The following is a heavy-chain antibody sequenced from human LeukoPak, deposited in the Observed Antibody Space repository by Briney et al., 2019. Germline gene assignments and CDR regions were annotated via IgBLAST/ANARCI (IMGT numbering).Heavy chain of an antibody. CDR2: LYSSGST. Sequence: SETLSLTCTVSGGSISSYYWSWIRQPPGKGLEWIGYLYSSGSTNYNPSLKGRVTISVDTSNSQFSLKLSSVTAADTAVYYCARGRCRGGSCHFDFWGQGALVTVSS. CDR3: ARGRCRGGSCHFDF. CDR1: GGSISSYY. V-gene: IGHV4-59*08. D-gene: IGHD2-15*01. J-gene: IGHJ4*02.